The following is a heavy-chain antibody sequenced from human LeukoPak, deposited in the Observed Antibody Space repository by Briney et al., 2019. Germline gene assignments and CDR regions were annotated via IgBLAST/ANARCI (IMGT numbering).Heavy chain of an antibody. CDR1: GFTFSNYG. CDR2: ISFDGSAK. J-gene: IGHJ4*02. Sequence: TGGSLRLSCAASGFTFSNYGMHWVRQAPGKGLEWVSVISFDGSAKYYADSVKGRFTISRDNSKNTLYLQMTSLRAEDTAVYYCAKDLTTGTLSFDYWGQGTLVTVSS. CDR3: AKDLTTGTLSFDY. V-gene: IGHV3-30*18. D-gene: IGHD1-1*01.